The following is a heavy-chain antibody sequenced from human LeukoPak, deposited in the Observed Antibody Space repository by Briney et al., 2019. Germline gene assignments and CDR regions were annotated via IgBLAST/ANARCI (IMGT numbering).Heavy chain of an antibody. J-gene: IGHJ4*02. CDR2: ISSNGGST. D-gene: IGHD3-9*01. V-gene: IGHV3-64*01. CDR1: GFTFSSYA. CDR3: AREDDILDY. Sequence: PGGSLRLSCAASGFTFSSYAMSWVRQAPGKGLEYVSAISSNGGSTYYANSVKGRFTISRDNSKNTLYLQMGSLRAEDMAVYYCAREDDILDYWGQGTLVTVSS.